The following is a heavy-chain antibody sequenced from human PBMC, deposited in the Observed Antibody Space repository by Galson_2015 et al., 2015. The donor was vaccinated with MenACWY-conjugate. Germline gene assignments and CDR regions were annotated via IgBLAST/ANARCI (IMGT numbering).Heavy chain of an antibody. D-gene: IGHD1-26*01. CDR3: ARHPPGGRGMDV. Sequence: QSGAEVKKSGESLKISCQGSGYIFTTYWIAWVRQMPGRGLEWVGLISPGDSNTRYSPSFQGQVTISADKSISTAYLQWSSLKASDTAMYYWARHPPGGRGMDVWGQGTTVTVSS. CDR2: ISPGDSNT. J-gene: IGHJ6*02. CDR1: GYIFTTYW. V-gene: IGHV5-51*01.